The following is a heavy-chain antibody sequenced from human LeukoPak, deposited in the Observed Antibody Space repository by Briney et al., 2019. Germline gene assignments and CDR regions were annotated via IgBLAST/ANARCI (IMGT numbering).Heavy chain of an antibody. V-gene: IGHV4-4*07. J-gene: IGHJ4*02. Sequence: PSETLSLTCTVSGGSISSYYWSWIRQPAGKGLEWIGRIYTSGSTNYNPSLKSRVTMSVDTSKNQFSLELSSVTAADTAVYYCARGVHLASRQAVHFDYWGQGTLVTVSS. CDR3: ARGVHLASRQAVHFDY. D-gene: IGHD2-15*01. CDR2: IYTSGST. CDR1: GGSISSYY.